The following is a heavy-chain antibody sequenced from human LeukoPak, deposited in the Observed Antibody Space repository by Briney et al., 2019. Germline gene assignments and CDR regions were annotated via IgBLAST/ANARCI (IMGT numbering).Heavy chain of an antibody. D-gene: IGHD5-18*01. Sequence: SETLSLTCTVSGGSISSYYWSWIRQPPGKGLEWIGYIYYSGSTNYNPSLKSRVTISVDTSKNQFSLKLSSVTAADTAVYYCARSLSGYSYGYPFDYWGQGTLVTVSS. V-gene: IGHV4-59*01. CDR1: GGSISSYY. J-gene: IGHJ4*02. CDR2: IYYSGST. CDR3: ARSLSGYSYGYPFDY.